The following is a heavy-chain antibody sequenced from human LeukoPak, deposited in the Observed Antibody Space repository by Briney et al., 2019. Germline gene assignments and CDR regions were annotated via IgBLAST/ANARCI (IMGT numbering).Heavy chain of an antibody. CDR3: ASTRITMVRGAVVRGFDP. CDR2: INHSGST. J-gene: IGHJ5*02. D-gene: IGHD3-10*01. V-gene: IGHV4-34*01. Sequence: SETLSLTCAVYGGSFSGYYWSWIRQPPGKGLEWIGAINHSGSTNYNPSLKSRVTISVDTSKNQFSLKLSSVTAADTAVYYCASTRITMVRGAVVRGFDPWGQGTLVTVSS. CDR1: GGSFSGYY.